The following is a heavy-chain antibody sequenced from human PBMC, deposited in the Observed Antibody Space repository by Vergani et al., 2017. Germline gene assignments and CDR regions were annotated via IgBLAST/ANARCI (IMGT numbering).Heavy chain of an antibody. V-gene: IGHV3-30*01. CDR1: GFTFSSYA. CDR3: ASSSRAFDI. J-gene: IGHJ3*02. CDR2: ISYDGSNK. Sequence: VQLVESGGGLVQPGGSLRLSCAASGFTFSSYAMHWVRQAPGKGLEWVAVISYDGSNKYYADSVKGRFTISRDNSKNTLYLQMNSLRAEDTAVYYCASSSRAFDIWGQGTMVTVSS.